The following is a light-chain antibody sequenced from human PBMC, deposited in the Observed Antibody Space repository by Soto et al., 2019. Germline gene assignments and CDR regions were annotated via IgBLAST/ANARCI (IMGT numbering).Light chain of an antibody. CDR1: QSVSTN. CDR3: HQYNNWPPYT. Sequence: EIVMTQSPATLSVFPGERATLSCRASQSVSTNLAWYQRNPGQAPRLLIYGASARATGIPARFSGSGSGTEFTLTISSLQSEDFAVYYCHQYNNWPPYTFGQGIKLEIK. J-gene: IGKJ2*01. CDR2: GAS. V-gene: IGKV3-15*01.